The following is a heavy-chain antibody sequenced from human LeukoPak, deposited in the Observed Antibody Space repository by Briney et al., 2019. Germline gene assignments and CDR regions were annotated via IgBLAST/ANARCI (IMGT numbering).Heavy chain of an antibody. CDR1: GFTFSSYA. V-gene: IGHV3-30*01. CDR3: ARDRSSTGYYYMDV. J-gene: IGHJ6*03. CDR2: ISYDGSNK. D-gene: IGHD2-2*01. Sequence: GGSLRLSCAASGFTFSSYAMHWVRQAPGKGLEGVAVISYDGSNKYYADSVKGRFTISRDNSKNTLYLQMNSLRAEDTAVYYCARDRSSTGYYYMDVWGKGTTVTVSS.